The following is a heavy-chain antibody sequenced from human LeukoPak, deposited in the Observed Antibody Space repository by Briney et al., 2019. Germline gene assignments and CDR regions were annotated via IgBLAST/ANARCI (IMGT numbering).Heavy chain of an antibody. CDR1: GGTFSSYA. D-gene: IGHD3-3*01. J-gene: IGHJ6*03. Sequence: SVKVSCKASGGTFSSYAISWVRQAPGQGREWVGGIIPIFGTANYAQKFQGRVTITTDESTSTAYMELSSLRSEDTAVYYCARGPMYYDFWYYYVDVWGKGTKVSVCS. CDR3: ARGPMYYDFWYYYVDV. V-gene: IGHV1-69*05. CDR2: IIPIFGTA.